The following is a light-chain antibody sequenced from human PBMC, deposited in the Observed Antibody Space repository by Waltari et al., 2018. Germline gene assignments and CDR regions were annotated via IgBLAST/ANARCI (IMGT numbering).Light chain of an antibody. Sequence: DIQMTQSPSSLSASVGDRVPITCRASQNIDGFLHCYQHKPGKAPKLLIYAASTLQSGVSSRFTGSGSGTYFTLSITSLQPEDVATYYCQQSYSTPLYSFGQGTKLEIK. CDR3: QQSYSTPLYS. CDR2: AAS. CDR1: QNIDGF. J-gene: IGKJ2*01. V-gene: IGKV1-39*01.